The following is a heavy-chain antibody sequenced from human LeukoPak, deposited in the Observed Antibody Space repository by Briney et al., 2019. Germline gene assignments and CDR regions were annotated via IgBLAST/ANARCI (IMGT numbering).Heavy chain of an antibody. Sequence: ASVKGSCQASGYTFTGYYMHWVRQAPGQGLEWMGWINPNSGGTNYAQKFQGRVTMTRDTSISTAYMELSRLRSDDTAVYYCARSHYYYDSSGHIDYWGQGTLVTVSS. V-gene: IGHV1-2*02. CDR3: ARSHYYYDSSGHIDY. CDR1: GYTFTGYY. CDR2: INPNSGGT. D-gene: IGHD3-22*01. J-gene: IGHJ4*02.